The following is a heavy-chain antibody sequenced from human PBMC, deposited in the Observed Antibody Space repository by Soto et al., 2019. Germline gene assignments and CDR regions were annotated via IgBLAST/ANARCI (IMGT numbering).Heavy chain of an antibody. CDR1: GGSISSYH. CDR3: AREGEMPYYYYGLDV. Sequence: SETLSLTCTVSGGSISSYHWSWIRQPPGKGLEWIGYIYYSGSTNYNPSLKSRVTISVDTSKNQFSLKLSSVTAADTAVYYCAREGEMPYYYYGLDVWGQGTTVTVSS. CDR2: IYYSGST. V-gene: IGHV4-59*01. J-gene: IGHJ6*02. D-gene: IGHD3-16*01.